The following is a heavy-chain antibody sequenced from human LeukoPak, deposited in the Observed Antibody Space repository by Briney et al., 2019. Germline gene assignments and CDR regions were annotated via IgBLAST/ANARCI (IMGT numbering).Heavy chain of an antibody. CDR1: GGSISSGSYY. V-gene: IGHV4-61*02. D-gene: IGHD2-2*01. J-gene: IGHJ6*03. CDR3: ARFSVVVPAATIYYYYYYMDV. Sequence: SETLSLTCTVSGGSISSGSYYWSWIRQPAGKGLEWIGRIYTSGSTNYNPSLKSRVTISVDTSKNQFSLKLSSVTAADTAVYYCARFSVVVPAATIYYYYYYMDVWGKGTTVTVPS. CDR2: IYTSGST.